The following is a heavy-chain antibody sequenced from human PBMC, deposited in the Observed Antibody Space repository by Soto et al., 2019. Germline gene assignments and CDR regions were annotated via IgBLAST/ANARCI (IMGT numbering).Heavy chain of an antibody. CDR1: GGSINSNY. CDR3: ARLGGEYSSSWFDS. J-gene: IGHJ5*01. CDR2: IYYSGST. D-gene: IGHD6-13*01. V-gene: IGHV4-59*08. Sequence: PSETLSLTCTVSGGSINSNYGSWIRLPPGRGLEWIGYIYYSGSTNYNPSLRSRVIISIDTSKNQFSLKLNSVTAADTAVYYCARLGGEYSSSWFDSWGQGTLVTVSS.